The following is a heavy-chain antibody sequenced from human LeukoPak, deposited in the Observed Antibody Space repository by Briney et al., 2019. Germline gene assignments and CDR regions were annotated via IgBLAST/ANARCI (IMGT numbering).Heavy chain of an antibody. CDR2: ISYDGSNK. J-gene: IGHJ4*02. CDR1: GFTFSSYA. CDR3: AREIITMIEREGYFDY. Sequence: PGGSLRLSCAASGFTFSSYAMHWVRQAPGKGLEWVAVISYDGSNKYYADSVKGRFTISRDNSKNTLYLQMNSLRAEDTAVYYCAREIITMIEREGYFDYWGQGTLVTVSS. V-gene: IGHV3-30-3*01. D-gene: IGHD3-22*01.